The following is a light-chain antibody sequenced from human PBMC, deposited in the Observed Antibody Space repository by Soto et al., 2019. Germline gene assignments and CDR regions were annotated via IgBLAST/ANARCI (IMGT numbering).Light chain of an antibody. V-gene: IGKV1-5*03. CDR1: QTISSW. Sequence: DIQMHQSPSTLSGSVGARVTITGRASQTISSWLAWYQQKPGKATKLLIYKASTLKSGVPSRFSGSGSGTEFTLTISSLQPDDFATYYCQHYNSYSEAVGQGNKVDI. J-gene: IGKJ1*01. CDR3: QHYNSYSEA. CDR2: KAS.